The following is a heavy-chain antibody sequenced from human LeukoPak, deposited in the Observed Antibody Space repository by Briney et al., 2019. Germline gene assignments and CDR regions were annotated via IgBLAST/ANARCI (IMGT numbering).Heavy chain of an antibody. CDR3: ARGPIVGATTSAGV. CDR1: GFTFSSYW. Sequence: GGSLRLSCAASGFTFSSYWMSWVRQAPGKGLEWVANIKQDGSEKYYVDSVKGRFTISRDNAKNSLYLQMNSLRAEDTAVYYCARGPIVGATTSAGVWGQGTLVTVSS. CDR2: IKQDGSEK. D-gene: IGHD1-26*01. J-gene: IGHJ4*02. V-gene: IGHV3-7*01.